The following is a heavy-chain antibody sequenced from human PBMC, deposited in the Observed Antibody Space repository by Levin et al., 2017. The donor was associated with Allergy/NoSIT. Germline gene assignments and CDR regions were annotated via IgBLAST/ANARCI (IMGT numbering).Heavy chain of an antibody. V-gene: IGHV1-18*01. Sequence: ASVKVSCKASGYTFTSYGISWVRQAPGQGLEWMGWISAYNGNTNYAQKLQGRVTMTTDTSTSTAYMELRSLRSDDTAVYYCARDSPIVVVVAATTAFDIWGQGTMVTVSS. CDR1: GYTFTSYG. J-gene: IGHJ3*02. D-gene: IGHD2-15*01. CDR3: ARDSPIVVVVAATTAFDI. CDR2: ISAYNGNT.